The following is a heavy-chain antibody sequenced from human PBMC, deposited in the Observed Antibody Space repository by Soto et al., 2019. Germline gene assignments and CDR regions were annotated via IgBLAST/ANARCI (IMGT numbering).Heavy chain of an antibody. CDR2: IYYSGST. CDR1: GGSISSSSYY. CDR3: ARHGRPIWFGELVEPNIYYMDV. J-gene: IGHJ6*03. V-gene: IGHV4-39*01. D-gene: IGHD3-10*01. Sequence: PSETLSLTCTVSGGSISSSSYYWGWIRQPPGKGLEWIGSIYYSGSTYYNPSLKSRVTISVDTSKNQFSLKLSSVTAADTAVYYCARHGRPIWFGELVEPNIYYMDVWGKGTTVTVSS.